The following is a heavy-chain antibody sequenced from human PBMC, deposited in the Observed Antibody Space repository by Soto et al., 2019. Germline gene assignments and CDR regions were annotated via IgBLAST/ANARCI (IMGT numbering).Heavy chain of an antibody. Sequence: SETLSLTCTVSGGSISSGGYYWSWIRQHPGKGLEWIGYIYYSGSTYYNPSLKSRVTISVDTSKNQFSLKLSSVTAADTAVYYCARVHYDFWSGYSPYYFDYWGQGTLVTVPQ. CDR3: ARVHYDFWSGYSPYYFDY. J-gene: IGHJ4*02. CDR2: IYYSGST. CDR1: GGSISSGGYY. D-gene: IGHD3-3*01. V-gene: IGHV4-31*03.